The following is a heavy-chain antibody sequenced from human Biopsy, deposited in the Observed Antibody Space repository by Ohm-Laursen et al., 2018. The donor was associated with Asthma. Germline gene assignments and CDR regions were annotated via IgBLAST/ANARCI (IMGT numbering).Heavy chain of an antibody. Sequence: AVKVSCKATGYALNKLSIHWVRQAPGKGLEGMGGFDPEEDERIYAQRIQGRVTMAEDTSTDTASMELTSLRSEDTAVYYCATVTGDYGDYPVYWGQGTMVTVSS. CDR3: ATVTGDYGDYPVY. CDR2: FDPEEDER. V-gene: IGHV1-24*01. CDR1: GYALNKLS. J-gene: IGHJ4*02. D-gene: IGHD4-17*01.